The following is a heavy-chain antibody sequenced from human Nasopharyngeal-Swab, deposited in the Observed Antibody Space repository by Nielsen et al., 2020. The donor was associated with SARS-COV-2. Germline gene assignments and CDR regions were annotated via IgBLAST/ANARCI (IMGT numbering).Heavy chain of an antibody. J-gene: IGHJ3*01. V-gene: IGHV3-30*18. D-gene: IGHD3-10*01. CDR1: GFSFNNYG. CDR2: ISYEGSKK. Sequence: GESLKISCAASGFSFNNYGMHWVRQAPGKGLEWVAVISYEGSKKFYVASVEGRFTISRDFSKNTLFLHMGSLRPEDTAVYYCAKATQIFWFGQFRNDAFDVWGQGTLVTVSS. CDR3: AKATQIFWFGQFRNDAFDV.